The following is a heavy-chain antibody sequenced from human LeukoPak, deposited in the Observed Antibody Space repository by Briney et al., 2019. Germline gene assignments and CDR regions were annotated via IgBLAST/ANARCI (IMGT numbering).Heavy chain of an antibody. D-gene: IGHD6-6*01. CDR2: ISSSSSYI. CDR1: GFTFSSYW. V-gene: IGHV3-21*01. CDR3: ARDLSSSSFDY. J-gene: IGHJ4*02. Sequence: GGSLRLSCVASGFTFSSYWMSWVRQAPGKGLEWVSSISSSSSYIYYADSVKGRFTISRDNAKNSLYLQMNSLRAEDTAVYYCARDLSSSSFDYWGQGTLVTVSS.